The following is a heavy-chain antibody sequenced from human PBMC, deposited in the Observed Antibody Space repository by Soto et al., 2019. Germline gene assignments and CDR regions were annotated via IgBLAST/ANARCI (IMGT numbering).Heavy chain of an antibody. Sequence: QVQLVQSGAEVKKPGSSVRVSCKASGGTLRNYGISWVRQAPGQGLEWMGGIIPVFGTATYAQKFQGRVTITADESTSTVYRDVTSLRSEDPAVYYCSSGDATKIVVTTYYGMDVWGQGTTVSVSS. CDR2: IIPVFGTA. D-gene: IGHD4-17*01. CDR1: GGTLRNYG. J-gene: IGHJ6*02. V-gene: IGHV1-69*12. CDR3: SSGDATKIVVTTYYGMDV.